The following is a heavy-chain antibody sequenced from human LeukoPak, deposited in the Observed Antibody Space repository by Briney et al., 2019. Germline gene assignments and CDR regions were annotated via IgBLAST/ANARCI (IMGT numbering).Heavy chain of an antibody. CDR3: ARDRSSGDAFDI. D-gene: IGHD3-22*01. Sequence: GGSLRLSCAASGFTFSSYAMHWVRQAPGKGLEWVAVISYDGSNKYYADSVKGRFTISRDNSKNTLYLQMNSLRAEDTAVYYCARDRSSGDAFDIWGQGTMASVSS. V-gene: IGHV3-30*04. CDR1: GFTFSSYA. CDR2: ISYDGSNK. J-gene: IGHJ3*02.